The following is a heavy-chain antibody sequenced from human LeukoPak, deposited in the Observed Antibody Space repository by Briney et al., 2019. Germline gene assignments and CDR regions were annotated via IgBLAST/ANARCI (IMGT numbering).Heavy chain of an antibody. CDR1: GYTFTSYG. V-gene: IGHV1-18*01. D-gene: IGHD3-22*01. CDR2: ISAYNGNT. J-gene: IGHJ5*02. CDR3: ARGRFSSGYYYGATLDWFDP. Sequence: GASVKVSCKASGYTFTSYGISWVRQAPGQGLEGMGWISAYNGNTNYAQKLHGRVTMTTDTSTSTAYMELRSLRSDDTAVYYCARGRFSSGYYYGATLDWFDPWGQGNLVTVSS.